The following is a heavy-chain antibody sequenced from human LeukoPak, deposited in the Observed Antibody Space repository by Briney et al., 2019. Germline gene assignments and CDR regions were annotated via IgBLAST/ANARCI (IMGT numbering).Heavy chain of an antibody. D-gene: IGHD5-12*01. CDR3: ARIPLGYSGAYYFDY. J-gene: IGHJ4*02. V-gene: IGHV4-4*09. CDR1: GGSISSYY. Sequence: SETLSLTCTVSGGSISSYYWSWIRQPPGKGLEWIGYISSSGSVNDNPSLRSRVTISVDTSKSQFFLSLSSVSAADTAVYYCARIPLGYSGAYYFDYWGQGTLVTVSP. CDR2: ISSSGSV.